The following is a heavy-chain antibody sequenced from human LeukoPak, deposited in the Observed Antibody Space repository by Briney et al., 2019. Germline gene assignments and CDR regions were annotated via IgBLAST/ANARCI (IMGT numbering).Heavy chain of an antibody. CDR1: GYTFTGYY. V-gene: IGHV1-2*06. CDR2: INPNSGGT. CDR3: ARARSGSGGGEYYLDY. Sequence: GASVKVSCKASGYTFTGYYMHWVRQAPGQGLEWMGRINPNSGGTNYAQKFQGRVTMTRDTSISTAYMEPSRLRSDDTAVYYCARARSGSGGGEYYLDYWGQGTLVTVSS. J-gene: IGHJ4*02. D-gene: IGHD6-25*01.